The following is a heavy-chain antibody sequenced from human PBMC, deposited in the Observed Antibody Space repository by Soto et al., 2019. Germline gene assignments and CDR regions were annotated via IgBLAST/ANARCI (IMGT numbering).Heavy chain of an antibody. CDR1: GYTFTSYG. CDR3: ARYDYGLIGPLDYYFDY. Sequence: GASVKVSCKASGYTFTSYGISWVRQAPGQGLEWMGWISAYNGNTNYAQKLQGRVTMTTDTSTSTAYMELRSLRSDDTAVYYCARYDYGLIGPLDYYFDYWGQGTLVTVSS. D-gene: IGHD4-17*01. J-gene: IGHJ4*02. CDR2: ISAYNGNT. V-gene: IGHV1-18*01.